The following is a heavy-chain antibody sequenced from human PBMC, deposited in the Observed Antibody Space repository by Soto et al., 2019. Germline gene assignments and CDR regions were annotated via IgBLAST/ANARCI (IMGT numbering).Heavy chain of an antibody. V-gene: IGHV1-3*01. Sequence: ASVKVSCKASGYTFTSYAMHWVRQAPGQRLEWMGWINAGNGNTKYSQKFQGRVTITRDTSASTAYMELSSLRSEDTAVYYCAVHPPDYGDQPFDYWGQGTLVTVSS. CDR2: INAGNGNT. CDR1: GYTFTSYA. CDR3: AVHPPDYGDQPFDY. J-gene: IGHJ4*02. D-gene: IGHD4-17*01.